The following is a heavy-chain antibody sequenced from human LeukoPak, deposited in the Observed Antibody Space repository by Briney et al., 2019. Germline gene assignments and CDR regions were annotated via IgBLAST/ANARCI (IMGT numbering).Heavy chain of an antibody. J-gene: IGHJ6*03. D-gene: IGHD3-3*01. CDR2: INHSGST. CDR1: GGSISSYY. V-gene: IGHV4-34*01. Sequence: SETLYLTCTASGGSISSYYWSWIRQPPGKGLEWIGEINHSGSTNYNPSLKSRVTISVDTSKNQFSLKLSSVTAADTAVYYCARGRDFWSGYSRYYYYYYMDVWGKGTTVTVSS. CDR3: ARGRDFWSGYSRYYYYYYMDV.